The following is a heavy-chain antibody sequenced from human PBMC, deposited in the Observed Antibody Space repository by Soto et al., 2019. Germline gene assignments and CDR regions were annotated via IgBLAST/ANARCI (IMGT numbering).Heavy chain of an antibody. CDR2: INHSGST. CDR1: GGSFSGYY. CDR3: ARARYWSGYYFNYYYGMDV. V-gene: IGHV4-34*01. Sequence: SETLSLTCAVYGGSFSGYYWSWIRQPPGKGLEWIGEINHSGSTNYNPSLKSRVTISVDTSKNQFSLKLSSVTAADTAVYYCARARYWSGYYFNYYYGMDVWGQGTTVTVSS. J-gene: IGHJ6*02. D-gene: IGHD3-3*01.